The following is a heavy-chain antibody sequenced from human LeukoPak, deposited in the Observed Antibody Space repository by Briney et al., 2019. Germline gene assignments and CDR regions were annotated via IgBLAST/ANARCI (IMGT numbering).Heavy chain of an antibody. D-gene: IGHD2-2*01. CDR3: AKEEGYCSSTSCHDAFDI. V-gene: IGHV3-30*02. CDR1: GFTFSSYG. J-gene: IGHJ3*02. CDR2: IRYDGSNK. Sequence: PGGSLRLSCAASGFTFSSYGMHWVRQAPGKGLEWVAFIRYDGSNKYYADSVKGRFTISRDNSKNTLYLQMNSLRAEDTAVYYCAKEEGYCSSTSCHDAFDIWGQGTMVTVSS.